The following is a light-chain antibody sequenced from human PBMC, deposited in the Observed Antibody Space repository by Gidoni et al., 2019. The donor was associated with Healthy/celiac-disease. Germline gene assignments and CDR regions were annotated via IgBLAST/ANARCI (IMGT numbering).Light chain of an antibody. V-gene: IGKV1-33*01. CDR2: DAS. CDR3: QQYDNLPPVLT. CDR1: QDISNY. Sequence: DIQMTQSPSSLSASVGDRVTITCQASQDISNYLNWYQQKPGKAPKLLIYDASNLETGVPSSFSGSGSGTDFTFTISSLQPEDIATYYCQQYDNLPPVLTFGGGTKVEIK. J-gene: IGKJ4*01.